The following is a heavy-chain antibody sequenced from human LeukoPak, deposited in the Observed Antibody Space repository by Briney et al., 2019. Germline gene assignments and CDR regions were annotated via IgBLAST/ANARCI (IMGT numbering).Heavy chain of an antibody. V-gene: IGHV1-69*13. CDR3: TSSGYYQIDY. D-gene: IGHD3-22*01. CDR2: IIPIFGTA. Sequence: SVKVSCKASGGTFSSYAISWVRQAPGQGLEWMGGIIPIFGTANYAQKFQGRVTITADESTSTAFMELSSLRSEDTAVYYCTSSGYYQIDYWGQGTLVTVSS. J-gene: IGHJ4*02. CDR1: GGTFSSYA.